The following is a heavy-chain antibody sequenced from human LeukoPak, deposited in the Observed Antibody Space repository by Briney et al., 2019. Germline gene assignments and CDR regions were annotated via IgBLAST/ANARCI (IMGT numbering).Heavy chain of an antibody. V-gene: IGHV4-34*01. D-gene: IGHD5-12*01. Sequence: SETLSLTCAVYGGSFSGYYWSWIRQPPGKGPEWIGEINHSGSTNYNPSLKSRVTISVDTSKNQFSLKLSSVTAADTAVYYCAGVTVATGGYWGQGTLVTVSS. CDR2: INHSGST. CDR3: AGVTVATGGY. J-gene: IGHJ4*02. CDR1: GGSFSGYY.